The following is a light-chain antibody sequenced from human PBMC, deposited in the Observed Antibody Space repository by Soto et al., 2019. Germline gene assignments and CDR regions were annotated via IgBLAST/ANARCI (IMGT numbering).Light chain of an antibody. CDR3: QQYDNWPPIT. V-gene: IGKV3-15*01. CDR1: QSLSNS. CDR2: DTS. Sequence: IVLTQSPGTLSLSPGERATLSCRASQSLSNSFIAWYQQKPGQAPRLLIYDTSSRATGIPARFSGSGSGTEFTLTISSLQSEDFAVYYCQQYDNWPPITFGQGTRLEIK. J-gene: IGKJ5*01.